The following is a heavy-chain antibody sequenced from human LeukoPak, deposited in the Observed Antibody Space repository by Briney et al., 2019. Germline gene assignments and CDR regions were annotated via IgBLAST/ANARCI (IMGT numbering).Heavy chain of an antibody. CDR3: AKSGGYCTDGICYHFDY. CDR1: GFAFDAFG. J-gene: IGHJ4*02. Sequence: GGSLRLSCAASGFAFDAFGIHWVRQAPGKGLEWVAVISSDGSKEYYGDSVKDRFTISRDNSKNMLYLQMNSLRAEDSGVYYCAKSGGYCTDGICYHFDYWGQGTLVTVSS. V-gene: IGHV3-30*18. CDR2: ISSDGSKE. D-gene: IGHD2-8*01.